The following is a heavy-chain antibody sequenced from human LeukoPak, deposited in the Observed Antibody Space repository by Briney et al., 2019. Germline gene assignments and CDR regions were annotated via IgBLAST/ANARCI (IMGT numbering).Heavy chain of an antibody. D-gene: IGHD6-19*01. CDR2: INPSGGST. Sequence: AASVKVSCKASGFTFTNYNMHWVRQAPGQGLEWMGIINPSGGSTSYAQTFQGRVTMTRDTSTSTAYMELSSLRSEDTAVYYCARAPTDADSSGWYGFVDYWGQGTPVTVSS. J-gene: IGHJ4*02. CDR3: ARAPTDADSSGWYGFVDY. CDR1: GFTFTNYN. V-gene: IGHV1-46*01.